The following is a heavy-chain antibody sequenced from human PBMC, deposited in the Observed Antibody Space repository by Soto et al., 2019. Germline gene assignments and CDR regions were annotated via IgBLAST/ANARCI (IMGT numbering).Heavy chain of an antibody. Sequence: QVQLQESGPGLVKPSQTLSLTCTVFGGSIRRRGYYWSWIRHHPGEGLEWIGFVYYSGITDYNPSLKSRVTISADTSKNQFSLKLTSVTAAETAVYYCASSGAREGDWFDPWGQGTLVTVSS. CDR2: VYYSGIT. D-gene: IGHD3-16*01. J-gene: IGHJ5*02. CDR3: ASSGAREGDWFDP. CDR1: GGSIRRRGYY. V-gene: IGHV4-31*03.